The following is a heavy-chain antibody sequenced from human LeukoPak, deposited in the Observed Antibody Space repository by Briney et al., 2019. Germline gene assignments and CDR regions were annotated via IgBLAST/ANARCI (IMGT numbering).Heavy chain of an antibody. CDR3: AREAFSSRWN. D-gene: IGHD6-13*01. V-gene: IGHV3-30*01. J-gene: IGHJ4*02. CDR1: GFNFNVYI. Sequence: GRSLRLSCEASGFNFNVYIMYWVRQAPGKGLEWVAVVSHDGNNKSFADSVKGRFTISRDNSKSTVYLQMNNLRREDTGVYYCAREAFSSRWNWGQGTLVTVSS. CDR2: VSHDGNNK.